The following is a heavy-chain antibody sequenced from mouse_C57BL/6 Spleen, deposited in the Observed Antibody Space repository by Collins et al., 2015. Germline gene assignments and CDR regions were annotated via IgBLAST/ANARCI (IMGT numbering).Heavy chain of an antibody. Sequence: DVQLQESGPGMVKPSQSLSLTCTVTGYSITSGYDWHWIRHFPGNKLEWMGYISYSGSTNYNPSLKSRISITHDTSKNHFFLKLNSVTTEDTATYYCARSLLYYYAMDYWGQGTSVTVSS. V-gene: IGHV3-1*01. D-gene: IGHD2-10*01. CDR3: ARSLLYYYAMDY. J-gene: IGHJ4*01. CDR1: GYSITSGYD. CDR2: ISYSGST.